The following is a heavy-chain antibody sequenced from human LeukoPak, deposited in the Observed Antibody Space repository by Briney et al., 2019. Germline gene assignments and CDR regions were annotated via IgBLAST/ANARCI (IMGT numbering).Heavy chain of an antibody. V-gene: IGHV3-21*01. D-gene: IGHD6-6*01. J-gene: IGHJ4*02. CDR1: GFTFSSYS. CDR3: ARDREYSSRFFDY. Sequence: GGSLRLSCAASGFTFSSYSMNWVRQAPGKGLEWVSSISSSSSYIYYADSVKGRFTISRDNAKNSLYLQMNSLRAEDTAVYYCARDREYSSRFFDYWGQGTLVTVSS. CDR2: ISSSSSYI.